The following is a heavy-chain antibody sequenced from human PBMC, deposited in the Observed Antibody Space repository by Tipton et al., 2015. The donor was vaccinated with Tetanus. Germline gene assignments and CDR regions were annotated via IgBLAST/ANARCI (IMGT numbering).Heavy chain of an antibody. CDR2: IYPGDSDT. Sequence: QLVQSGAEVKKPGESLKISCKGSGYNFNIYWIAWVRQMPGKGLEWMGIIYPGDSDTTYSPSFEGQVTISADKSLSTAYLQWRSLRASDTAIYFCARLPKHYSASGSTWGQGTLVTVSS. D-gene: IGHD3-10*01. CDR3: ARLPKHYSASGST. CDR1: GYNFNIYW. J-gene: IGHJ5*02. V-gene: IGHV5-51*01.